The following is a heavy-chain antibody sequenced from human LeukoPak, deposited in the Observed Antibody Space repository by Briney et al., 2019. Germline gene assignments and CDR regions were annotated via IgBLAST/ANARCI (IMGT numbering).Heavy chain of an antibody. D-gene: IGHD6-13*01. Sequence: GRSLRLSCAASGFTFSSYAMHWVRQAPGKGLEWVAVISYDGSNKYYADSVKGRFTISRDNSKNTLYLQMNSLRAEDTAVYYCAREREYRIAAAGTCWFDPWGQGTLVTVSS. CDR3: AREREYRIAAAGTCWFDP. J-gene: IGHJ5*02. CDR2: ISYDGSNK. V-gene: IGHV3-30-3*01. CDR1: GFTFSSYA.